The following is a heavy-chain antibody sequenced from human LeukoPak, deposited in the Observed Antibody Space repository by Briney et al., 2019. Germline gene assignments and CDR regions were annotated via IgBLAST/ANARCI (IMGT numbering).Heavy chain of an antibody. CDR2: INTNTGNP. V-gene: IGHV7-4-1*02. Sequence: ASVKVSCKASGNTLTSYAMNWVRQAPGQGLEWMGWINTNTGNPSYAQGFTGRFVFSLDTSVSTAYLQISSLKAEDTAVYYCARSAQWLVSYNWFDPWGQGTLVTVSS. CDR1: GNTLTSYA. D-gene: IGHD6-19*01. J-gene: IGHJ5*02. CDR3: ARSAQWLVSYNWFDP.